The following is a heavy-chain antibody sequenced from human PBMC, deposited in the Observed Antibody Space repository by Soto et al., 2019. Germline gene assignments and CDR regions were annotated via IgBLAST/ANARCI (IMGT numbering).Heavy chain of an antibody. J-gene: IGHJ4*02. CDR1: GFTFSGSA. D-gene: IGHD2-8*01. CDR3: TRLGANCTDDCYFDY. CDR2: IRSKVKSYAT. Sequence: GGSLRLSCAASGFTFSGSAIHWVRQASGKGLEWVGRIRSKVKSYATSYAASVKDRFTISRDDSKNTAYLQMNSLKTEDTAVYFCTRLGANCTDDCYFDYWGQGTLVTVSS. V-gene: IGHV3-73*01.